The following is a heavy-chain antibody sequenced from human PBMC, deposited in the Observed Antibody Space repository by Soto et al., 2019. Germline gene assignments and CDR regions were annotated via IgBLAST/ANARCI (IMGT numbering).Heavy chain of an antibody. V-gene: IGHV3-30-3*01. CDR3: ARESRGYCSGGSCYPHYFDY. D-gene: IGHD2-15*01. Sequence: LRLSCAASGFTFSSYAMHWVRQAPGKGLEWVAVISYDGSNKYYADSVKGRFTISRDNSKNTLYLQMNSLRAEDTAVYYCARESRGYCSGGSCYPHYFDYWGQGTLVTVSS. J-gene: IGHJ4*02. CDR2: ISYDGSNK. CDR1: GFTFSSYA.